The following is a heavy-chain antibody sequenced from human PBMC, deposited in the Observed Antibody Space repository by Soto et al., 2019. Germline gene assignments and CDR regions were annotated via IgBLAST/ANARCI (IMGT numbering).Heavy chain of an antibody. CDR1: GFTFSSYA. V-gene: IGHV3-23*01. CDR2: ISGSGGST. CDR3: ATYRSSDVWYYYYGMDV. Sequence: GGSLRLSCAASGFTFSSYAMSWVRQAPGKGLEWVSAISGSGGSTYYADSVKGRFTISRDNSKNTLYLQMNSLRAEDTAVYYCATYRSSDVWYYYYGMDVWGQGTTVTVYS. D-gene: IGHD6-6*01. J-gene: IGHJ6*02.